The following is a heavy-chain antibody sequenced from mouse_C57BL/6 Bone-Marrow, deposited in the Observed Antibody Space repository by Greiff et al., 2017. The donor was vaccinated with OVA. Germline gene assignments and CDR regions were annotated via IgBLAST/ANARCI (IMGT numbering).Heavy chain of an antibody. CDR3: ARLANWDAWFAY. D-gene: IGHD4-1*01. CDR1: GFNFSDYY. CDR2: ISNGGGST. J-gene: IGHJ3*01. V-gene: IGHV5-12*01. Sequence: EVMLVESGGGLVQPGGSLKLSCAASGFNFSDYYMYWVRQTPEKRLEWVAYISNGGGSTYYPDTVQGRFTISRDNAKNTLYLQMSRLKSEDTAMYYCARLANWDAWFAYWGQGTLVTVSA.